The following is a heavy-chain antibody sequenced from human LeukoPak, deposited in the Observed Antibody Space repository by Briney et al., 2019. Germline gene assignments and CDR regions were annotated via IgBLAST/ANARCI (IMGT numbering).Heavy chain of an antibody. CDR2: INSGGST. Sequence: GGSLRLSCAASGFTVSSNYMSWVRQAPGKGLEWVSVINSGGSTYYADSVKGRFSISRDNSKNTVYLQMNSLRAEDTAVYYCAGSLAYCGGDCRLGDYWGQGTLVTVSS. CDR1: GFTVSSNY. V-gene: IGHV3-66*01. D-gene: IGHD2-21*02. CDR3: AGSLAYCGGDCRLGDY. J-gene: IGHJ4*02.